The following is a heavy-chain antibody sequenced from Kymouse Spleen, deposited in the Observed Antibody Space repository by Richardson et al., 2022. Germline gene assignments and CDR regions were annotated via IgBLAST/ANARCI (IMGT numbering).Heavy chain of an antibody. Sequence: QLQLQESGPGLVKPSETLSLTCTVSGGSISSSSYYWGWIRQPPGKGLEWIGSIYYSGSTYYNPSLKSRVTISVDTSKNQFSLKLSSVTAADTAVYYCARHWYYGSGSYYNPYYYYYGMDVWGQGTTVTVSS. V-gene: IGHV4-39*01. CDR2: IYYSGST. D-gene: IGHD3-10*01. CDR3: ARHWYYGSGSYYNPYYYYYGMDV. J-gene: IGHJ6*02. CDR1: GGSISSSSYY.